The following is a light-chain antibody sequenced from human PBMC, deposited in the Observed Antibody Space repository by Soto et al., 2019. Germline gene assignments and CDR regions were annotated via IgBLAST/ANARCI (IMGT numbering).Light chain of an antibody. CDR2: WAS. V-gene: IGKV4-1*01. CDR1: QSILDSSNNKNY. Sequence: DIVMTQSPDSLAVSLGERATINCKSSQSILDSSNNKNYLAWHQQKPGQPPKLLIYWASTRESGVPDRFSGSGSETDFTLTISSLQAEDVAVYYCQQYYSTPYTFGQGTKLEIK. J-gene: IGKJ2*01. CDR3: QQYYSTPYT.